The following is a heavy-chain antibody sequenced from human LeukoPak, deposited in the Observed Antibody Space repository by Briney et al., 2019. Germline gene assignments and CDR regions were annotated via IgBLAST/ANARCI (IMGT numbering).Heavy chain of an antibody. Sequence: GGSLRLSCAASGFTVSSNYMSWVRQAPGKGLEWVSVIYSGGSTYYADSVKGRFTISRDNSKNTLYLQMNSLRAEDTTVYYCAKDPGGYDILTGYYENYFDYWGQGTLVTVSS. CDR2: IYSGGST. CDR1: GFTVSSNY. V-gene: IGHV3-53*01. CDR3: AKDPGGYDILTGYYENYFDY. J-gene: IGHJ4*02. D-gene: IGHD3-9*01.